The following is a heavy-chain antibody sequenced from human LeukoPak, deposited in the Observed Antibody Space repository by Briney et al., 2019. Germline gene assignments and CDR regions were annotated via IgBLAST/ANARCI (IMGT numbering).Heavy chain of an antibody. J-gene: IGHJ4*02. CDR2: ITSSSSYI. CDR3: ASLSTSPSIGDY. CDR1: GFTFSTYS. V-gene: IGHV3-21*01. D-gene: IGHD2/OR15-2a*01. Sequence: PGGSLRLSCAASGFTFSTYSMNWVRQAPGKGLEWVSSITSSSSYIYYADSVKGRFTISRDNAKNSLYLQMHSLTADDTALYYCASLSTSPSIGDYWGQGTLVTVSS.